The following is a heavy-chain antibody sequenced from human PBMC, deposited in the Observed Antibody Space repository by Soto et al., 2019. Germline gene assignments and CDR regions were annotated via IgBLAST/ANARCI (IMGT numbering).Heavy chain of an antibody. CDR1: SGSISSSNW. V-gene: IGHV4-4*02. Sequence: QVQLQESGPGLVKPSGTLSLTCAVSSGSISSSNWWSWVRQPPGKGLEWIGEIYHSGSTNYNPSLTSRVTISVDKSKNQFSLKLSSVTAADTAVYYCARERVETTVTTVRACDIWGQGTMVTVSS. CDR3: ARERVETTVTTVRACDI. J-gene: IGHJ3*02. D-gene: IGHD4-17*01. CDR2: IYHSGST.